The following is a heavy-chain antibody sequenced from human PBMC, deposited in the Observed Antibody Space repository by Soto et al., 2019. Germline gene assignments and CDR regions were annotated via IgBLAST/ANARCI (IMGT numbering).Heavy chain of an antibody. CDR1: GFTFSNFW. CDR3: ARDQWQCLSFSNNYCYFGMDV. CDR2: IKEDGTEK. Sequence: EVQLVESGGDLVQPGGSLRLSCAASGFTFSNFWMTWVRQAPGKGLEWVANIKEDGTEKYYVDSVKGRFTISRDNAKNSLYHQWKGLRADGTALYYCARDQWQCLSFSNNYCYFGMDVWGQGTTVTFS. V-gene: IGHV3-7*03. J-gene: IGHJ6*02. D-gene: IGHD6-19*01.